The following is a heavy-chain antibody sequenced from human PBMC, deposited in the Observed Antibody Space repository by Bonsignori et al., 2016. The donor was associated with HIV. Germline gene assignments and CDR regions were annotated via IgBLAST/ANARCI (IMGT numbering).Heavy chain of an antibody. Sequence: WIRQPPGKGLEWIGRIYTSGSTNYNPSLKSRVTVSVDTSKNQFSLKLSSVTAADTAVYYCAREDYEFPYYDFWSGYYGDAFDIWGQGTMVTVSS. V-gene: IGHV4-61*02. CDR2: IYTSGST. D-gene: IGHD3-3*01. CDR3: AREDYEFPYYDFWSGYYGDAFDI. J-gene: IGHJ3*02.